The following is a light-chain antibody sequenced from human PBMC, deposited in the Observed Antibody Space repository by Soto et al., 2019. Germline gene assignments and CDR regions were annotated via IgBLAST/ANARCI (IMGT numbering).Light chain of an antibody. J-gene: IGKJ1*01. Sequence: AIRITHSPSSLSASTGDRVTITCRSSQGISSYLAWFQQKPGRPPKLLMSATSTLQSDVPSRFSGSGSGTDFTLTIGCLQSEDLATYYCQQYYTYPWTLGQGTKVDIK. CDR1: QGISSY. CDR3: QQYYTYPWT. V-gene: IGKV1-8*01. CDR2: ATS.